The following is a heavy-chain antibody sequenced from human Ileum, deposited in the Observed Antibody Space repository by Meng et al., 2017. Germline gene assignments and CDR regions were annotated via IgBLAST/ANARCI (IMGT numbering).Heavy chain of an antibody. CDR3: AHSPHYFDSSPSYHSRFNF. Sequence: QITLKESGPTLVKPTQTLTLTCTFSVFSLTTNGVSVAWIRQPPGKALEWLAVIFWDNDKRYSPSLKTRLTIIKDTSKDQVVLTMTNMDPVDTATYYCAHSPHYFDSSPSYHSRFNFWGQGTLVTVSS. CDR2: IFWDNDK. D-gene: IGHD3-22*01. J-gene: IGHJ4*02. CDR1: VFSLTTNGVS. V-gene: IGHV2-5*02.